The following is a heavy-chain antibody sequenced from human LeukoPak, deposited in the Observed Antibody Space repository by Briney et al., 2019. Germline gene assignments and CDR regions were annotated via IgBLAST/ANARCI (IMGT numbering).Heavy chain of an antibody. CDR3: VRGSRSTYVLFDY. J-gene: IGHJ4*02. Sequence: GGSLRLSCAGSGFPLRDYWMHWVRQAPGEGLVWVARIKNDGSDINYADSVKGRFTISRDNAENTLYLQMNSLRADDTAVYYCVRGSRSTYVLFDYWCQGTLVTVSS. D-gene: IGHD2-2*01. CDR2: IKNDGSDI. CDR1: GFPLRDYW. V-gene: IGHV3-74*01.